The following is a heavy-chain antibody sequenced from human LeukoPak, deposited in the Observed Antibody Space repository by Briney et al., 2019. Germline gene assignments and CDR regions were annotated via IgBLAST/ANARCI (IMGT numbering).Heavy chain of an antibody. J-gene: IGHJ4*01. Sequence: GGSLRLSCAASGFIFSHYGMHWVRQAPGKGLEWVAAIWSDGSNRFYADSVKGRFTISRDSSQKTLFLQMNSLRAEDTAIYYCARDAQRGFDYSNSLEYWGHGTLVTVSS. CDR3: ARDAQRGFDYSNSLEY. V-gene: IGHV3-33*01. D-gene: IGHD4-11*01. CDR1: GFIFSHYG. CDR2: IWSDGSNR.